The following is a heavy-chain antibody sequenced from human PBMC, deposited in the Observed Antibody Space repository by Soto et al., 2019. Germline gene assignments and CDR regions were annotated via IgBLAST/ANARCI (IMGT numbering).Heavy chain of an antibody. J-gene: IGHJ3*01. Sequence: EVQLVASGGGLVKPGGSLRLPCAASGLTVGTYSLNWVRQAPGKGLEWVSSISTSGEYIYYAYSVKGQATISRDNAKNSLYLQMNSLRAEDTAVYYCARPLNDFGDYTDAFDVWGQGTLVTVSS. D-gene: IGHD4-17*01. CDR2: ISTSGEYI. V-gene: IGHV3-21*01. CDR3: ARPLNDFGDYTDAFDV. CDR1: GLTVGTYS.